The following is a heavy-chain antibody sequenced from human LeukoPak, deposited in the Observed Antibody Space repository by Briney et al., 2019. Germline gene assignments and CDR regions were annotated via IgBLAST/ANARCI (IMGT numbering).Heavy chain of an antibody. CDR3: ATDPVGYCNADGCYSVDY. J-gene: IGHJ4*02. CDR2: FDPEHGET. Sequence: GASVKVSCKVSGYTLTELSMHWVRQAPGKGLECMGGFDPEHGETVYAQKFQGRLTMTEDTSTHTAYMELSSLSSDDTAVYYCATDPVGYCNADGCYSVDYWGQGTLVTVSS. D-gene: IGHD2-15*01. CDR1: GYTLTELS. V-gene: IGHV1-24*01.